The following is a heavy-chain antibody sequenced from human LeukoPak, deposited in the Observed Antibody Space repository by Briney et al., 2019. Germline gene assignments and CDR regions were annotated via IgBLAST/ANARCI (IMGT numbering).Heavy chain of an antibody. CDR3: ARDLGTAMVLASFDY. V-gene: IGHV3-30-3*01. D-gene: IGHD5-18*01. CDR2: ISYDGSNK. CDR1: GFTFSSYA. Sequence: PGRSLRLSCAASGFTFSSYAMHWVRQAPGKGLEWVAVISYDGSNKYHADCVKGRFTISRDNSKNTLYLQMNSLRAEDTAVYYCARDLGTAMVLASFDYWGQGTLVAVSS. J-gene: IGHJ4*02.